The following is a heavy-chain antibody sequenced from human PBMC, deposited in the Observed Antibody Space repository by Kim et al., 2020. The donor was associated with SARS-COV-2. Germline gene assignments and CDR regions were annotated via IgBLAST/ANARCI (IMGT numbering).Heavy chain of an antibody. Sequence: SETLSLTCAVYGGSFSGYYWSWIRQPPGKRLEWIGEINHSGSTNYNPSLKSRVTXXVDTSKNQFSLKLSSVTAADPAVYYCTGPTTPGYSSSWQTWYFNYYYYGMXVWGQGTTVTVSS. J-gene: IGHJ6*02. CDR3: TGPTTPGYSSSWQTWYFNYYYYGMXV. V-gene: IGHV4-34*01. CDR2: INHSGST. D-gene: IGHD6-13*01. CDR1: GGSFSGYY.